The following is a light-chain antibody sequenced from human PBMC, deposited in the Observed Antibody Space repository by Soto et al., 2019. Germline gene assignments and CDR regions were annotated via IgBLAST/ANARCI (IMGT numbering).Light chain of an antibody. J-gene: IGKJ4*01. V-gene: IGKV3-20*01. CDR2: DAS. CDR3: QQFSSYPLT. Sequence: EFVLTQSPGTLSLSPGERATLSCRASQPVRNNYLAWYQQKPGQAPKLLIYDASSRATGIPDRFSGGGSGTDFILTIIRLEPEDFPVYYCQQFSSYPLTFGGGTKVEIK. CDR1: QPVRNNY.